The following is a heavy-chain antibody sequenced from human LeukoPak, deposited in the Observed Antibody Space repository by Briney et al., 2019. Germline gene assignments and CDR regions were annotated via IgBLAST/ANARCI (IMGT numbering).Heavy chain of an antibody. CDR1: GGSISSSSYY. D-gene: IGHD5-24*01. CDR2: IYYSGST. J-gene: IGHJ4*02. V-gene: IGHV4-39*07. Sequence: PSETLSLTCTVSGGSISSSSYYWGWIRQPPGKGLEWIGSIYYSGSTYYNPSLKSRVTISVDTSKNQFSLKLSSVTAADTAVYYCASGDGYNPEGFDYWGQGTLVTVSS. CDR3: ASGDGYNPEGFDY.